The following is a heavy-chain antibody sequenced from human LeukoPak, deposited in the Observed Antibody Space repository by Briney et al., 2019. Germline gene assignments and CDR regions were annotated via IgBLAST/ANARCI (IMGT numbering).Heavy chain of an antibody. V-gene: IGHV3-7*01. CDR3: TRDRSRAEDD. Sequence: TGGSLRLSCAASGFTFSGHWMSWVRQARGKGPEWVANINQGGSDKYYVDSVKGRFTISRDNANNLLYLQMNSLRGEDTAVYYCTRDRSRAEDDWGQGTLVTVSS. D-gene: IGHD1-14*01. CDR2: INQGGSDK. CDR1: GFTFSGHW. J-gene: IGHJ4*02.